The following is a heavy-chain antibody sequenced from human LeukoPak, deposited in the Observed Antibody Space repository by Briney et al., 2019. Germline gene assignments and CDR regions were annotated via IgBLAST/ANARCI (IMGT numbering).Heavy chain of an antibody. Sequence: SETLSLTCTVSGGSISSYYWSWIRQPPGKGLEWIGYIYHSGSTNYNPSLKSRVTISVDTSKNQFSLKLSSVTAADTAVYYCASSYGSGTPPDYWGQGTLVTVSS. CDR1: GGSISSYY. J-gene: IGHJ4*02. V-gene: IGHV4-59*01. D-gene: IGHD3-10*01. CDR2: IYHSGST. CDR3: ASSYGSGTPPDY.